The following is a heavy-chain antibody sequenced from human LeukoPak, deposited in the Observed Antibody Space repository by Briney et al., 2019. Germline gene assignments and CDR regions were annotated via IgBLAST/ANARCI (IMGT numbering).Heavy chain of an antibody. Sequence: PGGSLRLSCVASGFTFKNAWMSWVRQAPGKGLEWVSAISISGDTTYYADAVKGRFTISRDNSKNTVYLQMNSLRAEDTAVYYCANEIRPNDYWGQGTLVTVSS. J-gene: IGHJ4*02. CDR1: GFTFKNAW. CDR2: ISISGDTT. CDR3: ANEIRPNDY. D-gene: IGHD4-17*01. V-gene: IGHV3-23*01.